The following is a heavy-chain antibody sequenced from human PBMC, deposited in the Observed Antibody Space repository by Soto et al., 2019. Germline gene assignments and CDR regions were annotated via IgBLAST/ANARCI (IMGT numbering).Heavy chain of an antibody. CDR2: IYPGDSDT. CDR1: GYSFTSYW. CDR3: ARHRHFRYSSFLI. Sequence: PGASLKISCKGSGYSFTSYWIGWVRQMPGKGLGWMGIIYPGDSDTRYSPSFQGQVTISADKSISTAYLQWSSLKASDTAMYYCARHRHFRYSSFLILGQGTMVTVSS. D-gene: IGHD6-13*01. V-gene: IGHV5-51*01. J-gene: IGHJ3*02.